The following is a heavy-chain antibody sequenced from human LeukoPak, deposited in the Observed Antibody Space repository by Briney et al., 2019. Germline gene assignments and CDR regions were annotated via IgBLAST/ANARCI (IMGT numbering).Heavy chain of an antibody. V-gene: IGHV1-69*13. CDR2: IIPIFGTA. CDR3: ARDYQNGRADIVVVTAPIDY. J-gene: IGHJ4*02. Sequence: ASVKVSCKASGGTFSSYAISWVRQAPGQGLEWVGGIIPIFGTANYAQKFQGRVTITADESTSTAYMELSSLRAEDTAVYYCARDYQNGRADIVVVTAPIDYWGQGTLVTVSS. CDR1: GGTFSSYA. D-gene: IGHD2-21*02.